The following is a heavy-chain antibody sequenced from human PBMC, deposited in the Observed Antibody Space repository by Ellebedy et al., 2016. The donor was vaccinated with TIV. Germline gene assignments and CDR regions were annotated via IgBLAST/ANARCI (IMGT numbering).Heavy chain of an antibody. Sequence: PGGSLTLSCAVSGLTFSSYGMHWVRQAPGKGLEWVAFIRYDGSNKYYADSVKGRFTISRYNSKNTLYLQMNSLRAEDTAVYYCAKCGAASGWGLFPRRIPYYFDYWGQGTLVTVSS. J-gene: IGHJ4*02. D-gene: IGHD3-10*01. CDR1: GLTFSSYG. CDR3: AKCGAASGWGLFPRRIPYYFDY. CDR2: IRYDGSNK. V-gene: IGHV3-30*02.